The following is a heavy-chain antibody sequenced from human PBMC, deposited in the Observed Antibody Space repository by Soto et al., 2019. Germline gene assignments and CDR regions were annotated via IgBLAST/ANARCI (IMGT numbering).Heavy chain of an antibody. CDR2: IYYSGST. CDR3: ARGAPLFMQH. Sequence: PSETLSLTCTVSGGSISSYYWSWIRQPPGKGLEWIGYIYYSGSTNYNPSLKSRVTISVDTSKNQFSLKLSSVTAADTAVYYCARGAPLFMQHWGQGTLVTVFS. V-gene: IGHV4-59*01. J-gene: IGHJ1*01. CDR1: GGSISSYY. D-gene: IGHD3-10*01.